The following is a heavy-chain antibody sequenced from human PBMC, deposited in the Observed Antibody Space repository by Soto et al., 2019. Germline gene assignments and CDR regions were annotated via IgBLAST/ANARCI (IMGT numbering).Heavy chain of an antibody. CDR1: GHSVSGNSAA. J-gene: IGHJ4*02. Sequence: SHTLSLTCAISGHSVSGNSAAWNWIRQSPSRGLEWLGRTYYRSRWYNDYAVSVKSRITVTPDTSKNQFSLHLNSVTPEDTAVYYRARDFPYSVSSDSYLDCWGQGCLVTVYS. CDR3: ARDFPYSVSSDSYLDC. D-gene: IGHD6-25*01. V-gene: IGHV6-1*01. CDR2: TYYRSRWYN.